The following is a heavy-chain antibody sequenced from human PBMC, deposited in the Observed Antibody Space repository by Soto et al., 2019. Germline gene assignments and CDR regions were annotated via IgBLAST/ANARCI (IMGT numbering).Heavy chain of an antibody. D-gene: IGHD1-1*01. CDR3: ARDIEATPGSYYYYGMDV. J-gene: IGHJ6*02. V-gene: IGHV1-2*04. Sequence: ASVKVSCKASGYTFTTYAIHWVRQAPGQRLEWMGWINANSGSTKYAQKFQGWVTMTRDTSISTAYMELSRLRSDDTAVYYCARDIEATPGSYYYYGMDVWGQGTTVTVSS. CDR1: GYTFTTYA. CDR2: INANSGST.